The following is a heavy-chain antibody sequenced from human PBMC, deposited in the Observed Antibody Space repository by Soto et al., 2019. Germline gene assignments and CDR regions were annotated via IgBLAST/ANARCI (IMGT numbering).Heavy chain of an antibody. D-gene: IGHD5-18*01. J-gene: IGHJ4*02. CDR1: GGSISSGGYS. CDR2: IYHSGST. CDR3: ARAVTASRQQYYYFDY. Sequence: QLQLQESGSGLVKPSQTLSLTCAVSGGSISSGGYSWSWIRQPPGKGLEWIGYIYHSGSTYYNPSLKSRVTISXXRXKXXFSLKLSSVTAADTAVYYCARAVTASRQQYYYFDYWGQGTLVTVSS. V-gene: IGHV4-30-2*01.